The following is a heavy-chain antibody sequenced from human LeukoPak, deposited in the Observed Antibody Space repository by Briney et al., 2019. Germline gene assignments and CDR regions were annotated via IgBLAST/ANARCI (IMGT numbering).Heavy chain of an antibody. D-gene: IGHD6-6*01. CDR3: AKTPTALVRGGYYFDN. CDR2: INHIGSP. Sequence: SETLSLTCAVYGGSFSGHYWSWIRQPPGKGLEWIGEINHIGSPTYHPSLKSRVTIVVDTSKNQFSLRLSSVTAADTAVYYCAKTPTALVRGGYYFDNWGRGTLVTVSS. V-gene: IGHV4-34*01. CDR1: GGSFSGHY. J-gene: IGHJ4*02.